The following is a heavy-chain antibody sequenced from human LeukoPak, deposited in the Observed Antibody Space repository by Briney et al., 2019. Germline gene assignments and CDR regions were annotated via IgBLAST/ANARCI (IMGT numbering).Heavy chain of an antibody. CDR3: ARLLLWFGELSGFDY. CDR1: GYSFTSYW. D-gene: IGHD3-10*01. Sequence: GESLKISRKGSGYSFTSYWIGWVRQMPGKGLEWMGIIYPGDSDTRYSPSFQGQVTISADKSISTAYLQWSSLKASDTAMYYCARLLLWFGELSGFDYWGQGTLVTVYS. V-gene: IGHV5-51*01. J-gene: IGHJ4*02. CDR2: IYPGDSDT.